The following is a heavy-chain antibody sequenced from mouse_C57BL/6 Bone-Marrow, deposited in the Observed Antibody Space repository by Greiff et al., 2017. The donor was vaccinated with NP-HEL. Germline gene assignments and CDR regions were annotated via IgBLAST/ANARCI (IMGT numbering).Heavy chain of an antibody. J-gene: IGHJ3*01. V-gene: IGHV7-3*01. CDR2: IRNKANGYTT. D-gene: IGHD1-1*01. CDR3: ARYMYGSSPAWFAY. CDR1: GFTFTDYY. Sequence: EVKLMESGGGLVQPGGSLSLSCAASGFTFTDYYMSWVRQPPGKALEWLGFIRNKANGYTTEYSASVTGRFTISRDNSQSILYLQMNALRAEGSATEYCARYMYGSSPAWFAYWGQGTLVTVSA.